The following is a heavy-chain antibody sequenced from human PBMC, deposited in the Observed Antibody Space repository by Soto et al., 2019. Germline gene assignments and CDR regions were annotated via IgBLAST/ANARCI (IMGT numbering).Heavy chain of an antibody. J-gene: IGHJ5*02. D-gene: IGHD1-26*01. CDR1: GFTFSSYS. CDR3: AREGGSLNWFDP. V-gene: IGHV3-48*02. Sequence: GGSLRLSCSASGFTFSSYSMNWVRQAPGKGLEWVSYISSSSTIYYADSVKGRFTISRDNAKNSLYLQMNSLRDEDTAVYYCAREGGSLNWFDPWGQGTLVTVSS. CDR2: ISSSSTI.